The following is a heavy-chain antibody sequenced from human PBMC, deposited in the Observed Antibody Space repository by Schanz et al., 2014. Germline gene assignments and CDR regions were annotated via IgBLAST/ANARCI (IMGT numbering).Heavy chain of an antibody. Sequence: QVQLVQSGAEVKKPGASVKVSCKASGYTLTAYYMHWVRQAPGQGLEWMGWINPDSGGTNYAQKFQGRVSMTRDTSINTAYMELSSLTSADTAIYFCARDKSEHHLLFFDFWGQGALVTVSP. V-gene: IGHV1-2*02. CDR2: INPDSGGT. CDR3: ARDKSEHHLLFFDF. CDR1: GYTLTAYY. J-gene: IGHJ4*02.